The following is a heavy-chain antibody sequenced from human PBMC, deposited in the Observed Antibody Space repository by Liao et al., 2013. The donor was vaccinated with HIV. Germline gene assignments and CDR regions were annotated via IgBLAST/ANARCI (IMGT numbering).Heavy chain of an antibody. CDR1: GGSIRSGSYY. V-gene: IGHV4-61*02. CDR2: IYTSGST. J-gene: IGHJ4*02. CDR3: ARDVEYYDFWSGYYYFDY. Sequence: QVQLQESGPGLVKPSQTLSLTCTVSGGSIRSGSYYWSWIRQPAGKGLEWIGRIYTSGSTNYNPSLKSRVTISVDTSKNQFSLKLSSVTAADTAVYYCARDVEYYDFWSGYYYFDYWGQGTLVTVSS. D-gene: IGHD3-3*01.